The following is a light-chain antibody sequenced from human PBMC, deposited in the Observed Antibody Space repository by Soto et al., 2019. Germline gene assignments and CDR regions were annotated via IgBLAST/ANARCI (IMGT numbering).Light chain of an antibody. Sequence: DIQMTQSPSSLSASVGDRVTITCRAGQGVRTDLAWYQQKPGKAPKSLISAASDLQSGVPSRFSGSGSETDFPLTITNLQPEDFATYYCQQYNSYPFTFGPGTKVDIK. J-gene: IGKJ3*01. CDR2: AAS. CDR1: QGVRTD. CDR3: QQYNSYPFT. V-gene: IGKV1-16*01.